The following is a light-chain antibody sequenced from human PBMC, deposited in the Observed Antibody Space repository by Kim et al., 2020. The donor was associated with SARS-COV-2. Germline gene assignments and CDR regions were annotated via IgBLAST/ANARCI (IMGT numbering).Light chain of an antibody. CDR1: SRDIGGYNS. CDR3: CSYAGTYTLV. V-gene: IGLV2-11*01. J-gene: IGLJ3*02. CDR2: DVR. Sequence: GQSVTIPGTGTSRDIGGYNSVSWFQQHPGKAPKLMIYDVRQRPSGVPDRFSGSKSDNTASLTISGLQAEDEADYYCCSYAGTYTLVFGGGTKVTVL.